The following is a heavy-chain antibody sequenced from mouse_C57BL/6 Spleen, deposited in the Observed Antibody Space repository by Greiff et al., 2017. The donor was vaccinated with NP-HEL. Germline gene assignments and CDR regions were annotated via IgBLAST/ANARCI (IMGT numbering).Heavy chain of an antibody. CDR1: GFTFSSYA. Sequence: EVMLVESGGGLVKPGGSLKLSCAASGFTFSSYAMSWVRQTPEKRLEWVATISDGGSYTYYPDNVKGRFTISRDNAKNNLYLQMSHLKSEDTAMYYCARGPSGPYYAMDYWGQGTSVTVSS. V-gene: IGHV5-4*03. CDR2: ISDGGSYT. CDR3: ARGPSGPYYAMDY. J-gene: IGHJ4*01. D-gene: IGHD3-2*02.